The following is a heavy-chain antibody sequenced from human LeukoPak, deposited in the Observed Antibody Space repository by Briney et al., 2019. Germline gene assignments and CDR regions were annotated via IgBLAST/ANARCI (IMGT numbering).Heavy chain of an antibody. CDR1: GGSVSNAGYY. Sequence: PSETLALTCTVSGGSVSNAGYYWTWIRQPPGKGLEWIGHVSSSGTNYNPSLKTRVTISVDMSKNQFSLTLRSATTADTAAYYCAREEECSGGYCYSYGWFDPWGQGTLVTVSS. D-gene: IGHD2-15*01. CDR3: AREEECSGGYCYSYGWFDP. CDR2: VSSSGT. J-gene: IGHJ5*02. V-gene: IGHV4-61*08.